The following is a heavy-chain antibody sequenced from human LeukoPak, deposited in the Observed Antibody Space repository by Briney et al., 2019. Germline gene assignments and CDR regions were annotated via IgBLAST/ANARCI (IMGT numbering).Heavy chain of an antibody. Sequence: GASVKVSCKTSGYTFTGYYMHWVRQAPGQGLEWMGWINPKSGGTSYPQKFQGRVSMTRDTSISTAYMEPSRLRSDDTAVYYCVPSNNFYYFDFWGQGTLVTVSS. CDR1: GYTFTGYY. J-gene: IGHJ4*02. CDR2: INPKSGGT. CDR3: VPSNNFYYFDF. V-gene: IGHV1-2*02. D-gene: IGHD1-1*01.